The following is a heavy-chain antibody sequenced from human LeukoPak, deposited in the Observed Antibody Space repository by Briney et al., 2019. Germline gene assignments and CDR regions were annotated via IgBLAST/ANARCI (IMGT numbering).Heavy chain of an antibody. CDR3: ARWRHSSGYYYDD. Sequence: PGGSLRLSCASSGFTFSSYTMHWVRQAPGKGLEYVSALSSHGDSTYYANPVKGRFTISRDNSQTTLYLQMGRLRAEDMDVYYCARWRHSSGYYYDDWGQGTLVSVSS. J-gene: IGHJ4*02. D-gene: IGHD3-22*01. CDR2: LSSHGDST. V-gene: IGHV3-64*01. CDR1: GFTFSSYT.